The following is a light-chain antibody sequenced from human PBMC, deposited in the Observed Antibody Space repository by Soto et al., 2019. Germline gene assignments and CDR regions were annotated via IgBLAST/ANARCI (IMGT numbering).Light chain of an antibody. J-gene: IGLJ1*01. CDR1: SSDFGGYNY. V-gene: IGLV2-14*01. CDR3: SSYTSSSTPLV. CDR2: DVS. Sequence: QSVLTQPASVSGFPGRSITISCTGTSSDFGGYNYVSWYQQHPGKAPKLMIYDVSNRPSGVSNRFSGSKSGNTASLTISGLQAEDEADYYCSSYTSSSTPLVFGTGTKVTVL.